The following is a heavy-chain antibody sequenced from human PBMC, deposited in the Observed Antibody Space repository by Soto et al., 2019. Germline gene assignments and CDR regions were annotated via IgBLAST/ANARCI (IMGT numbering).Heavy chain of an antibody. D-gene: IGHD5-18*01. CDR2: ITSSGSSI. J-gene: IGHJ4*02. CDR3: ARDKRIQLWFGRLKPFDY. Sequence: GGSLRLSCAASGFTFSDYYMSWIRQAPGKGLEWVSYITSSGSSIYYADSVKGRFTISRDNAKNSLYLQMNSLRAEDTAVYYCARDKRIQLWFGRLKPFDYWGQGTLVTVSS. CDR1: GFTFSDYY. V-gene: IGHV3-11*04.